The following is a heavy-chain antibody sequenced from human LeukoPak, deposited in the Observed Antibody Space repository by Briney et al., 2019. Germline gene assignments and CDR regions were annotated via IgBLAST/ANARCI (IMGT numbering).Heavy chain of an antibody. V-gene: IGHV3-48*01. J-gene: IGHJ4*02. CDR2: ISDDAYNI. CDR3: ARHTRASQYYFDY. D-gene: IGHD3-3*01. CDR1: GFTFNNHA. Sequence: GGSLRLSCAASGFTFNNHALSWVRQAPGRGLEWLSFISDDAYNIDYADSVRGRFTVSRDNAKNALYLQMNSLRAEDTAVYYCARHTRASQYYFDYWGQGTLVTVSS.